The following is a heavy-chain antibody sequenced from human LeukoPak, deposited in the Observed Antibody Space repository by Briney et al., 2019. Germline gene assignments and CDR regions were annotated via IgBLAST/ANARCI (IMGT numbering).Heavy chain of an antibody. Sequence: PSETLSLTCTVSGGSISISNYYWGWIRQPPGRGLEWIGSISYSGTYYNPSLKSRLTISVDTSKNHFSLNLRSVTAADTAMYYCARRTSNPVGAIDYWGQGTLVTVSS. CDR3: ARRTSNPVGAIDY. CDR2: ISYSGT. D-gene: IGHD1-26*01. CDR1: GGSISISNYY. V-gene: IGHV4-39*01. J-gene: IGHJ4*02.